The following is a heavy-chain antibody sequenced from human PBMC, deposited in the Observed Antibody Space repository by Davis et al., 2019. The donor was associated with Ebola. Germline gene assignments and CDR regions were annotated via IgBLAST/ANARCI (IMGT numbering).Heavy chain of an antibody. CDR3: ARTERGDSSSGGYYYYGMDV. CDR1: GGTFSSYA. CDR2: IIPIFGTA. V-gene: IGHV1-69*06. D-gene: IGHD6-6*01. J-gene: IGHJ6*02. Sequence: SVKVSCKASGGTFSSYAISWVRQAPGQGLEWMGGIIPIFGTANYAQKFQGRVTITADKSTSTAYMELSSLRSEDTAVYYCARTERGDSSSGGYYYYGMDVWGQGTTVTVSS.